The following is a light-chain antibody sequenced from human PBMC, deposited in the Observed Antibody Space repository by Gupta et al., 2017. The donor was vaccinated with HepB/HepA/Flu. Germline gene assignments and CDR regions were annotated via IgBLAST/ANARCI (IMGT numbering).Light chain of an antibody. CDR3: QQYNSYFPYT. V-gene: IGKV1-5*03. Sequence: QTTQSPTNLSASLGDRVTITYRASQNVGRRLAWYHQKPGKAPKLLIYETSNLASGVPSRVSGSKSWTEFTHTIIGLQPDDFATFYCQQYNSYFPYTFGQGTKLEIK. CDR1: QNVGRR. J-gene: IGKJ2*01. CDR2: ETS.